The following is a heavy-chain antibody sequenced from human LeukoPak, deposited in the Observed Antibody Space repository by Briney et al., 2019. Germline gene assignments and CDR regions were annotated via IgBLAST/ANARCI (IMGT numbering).Heavy chain of an antibody. V-gene: IGHV3-33*01. D-gene: IGHD4-17*01. CDR2: IWYDGSNK. J-gene: IGHJ4*02. Sequence: GRSLRLSCAASGFTFSSYGMHWVRQAPGKGLEWVAVIWYDGSNKYYADSVKGRFTISRDNSKNTLYLQMNSLRAEDTAVYYCARDLERRRDYGDSSVLDYWGQGTLVTVS. CDR1: GFTFSSYG. CDR3: ARDLERRRDYGDSSVLDY.